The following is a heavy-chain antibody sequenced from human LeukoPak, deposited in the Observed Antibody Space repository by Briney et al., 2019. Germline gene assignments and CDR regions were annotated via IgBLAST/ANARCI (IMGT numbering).Heavy chain of an antibody. D-gene: IGHD6-13*01. CDR2: ISYDGSNK. J-gene: IGHJ4*02. CDR1: GFTFSSYA. CDR3: AKLSSSWPFDY. V-gene: IGHV3-30-3*02. Sequence: GGSLRLSCAASGFTFSSYAMHWVRQAPGKGLERVAVISYDGSNKCYADSVKGRFTISRDNSKNTLYLQMNSLRAEDTAVYYCAKLSSSWPFDYWGQGTLVTVSS.